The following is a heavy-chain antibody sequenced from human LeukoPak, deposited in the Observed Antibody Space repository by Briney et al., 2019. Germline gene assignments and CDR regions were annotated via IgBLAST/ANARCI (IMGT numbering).Heavy chain of an antibody. V-gene: IGHV1-2*02. CDR1: GYTFTGYY. CDR3: ARDVPNCSSTSCPIDY. J-gene: IGHJ4*02. D-gene: IGHD2-2*01. Sequence: ASVKVSCKASGYTFTGYYMHWVRQAPGQGLEWMGWINPNSGGTNYAQKFQGRVTMTRGTSISTAYMELSRLRSDDTAVYYCARDVPNCSSTSCPIDYWGQGTLVTVSS. CDR2: INPNSGGT.